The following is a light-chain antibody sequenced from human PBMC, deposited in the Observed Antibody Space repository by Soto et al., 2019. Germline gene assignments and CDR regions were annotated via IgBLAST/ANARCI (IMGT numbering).Light chain of an antibody. CDR3: SSYTSSSTLVI. J-gene: IGLJ2*01. Sequence: QSALTQPASVSGSPGQSITISCTGTSSDIGAYKYVSWYQQHPGKAPKLMIYEVSKRPSGVSNRFYGSKSGNTASLTISGLQAEDEADSHCSSYTSSSTLVIFGGGTKVTVL. CDR2: EVS. V-gene: IGLV2-14*01. CDR1: SSDIGAYKY.